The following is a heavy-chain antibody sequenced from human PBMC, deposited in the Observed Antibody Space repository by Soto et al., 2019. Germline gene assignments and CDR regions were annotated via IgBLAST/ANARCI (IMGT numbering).Heavy chain of an antibody. J-gene: IGHJ4*02. V-gene: IGHV1-2*04. D-gene: IGHD2-15*01. CDR2: INPNSGGT. CDR1: GYTFTGYY. CDR3: ARDYCSGASCYDY. Sequence: ASVKVSCKASGYTFTGYYMHWVRQAPGQGLEWMGWINPNSGGTNYAQKFQGWVTMTRDTSISTAYMELSRLRSDDTAVYYCARDYCSGASCYDYWGQGTLVTSPQ.